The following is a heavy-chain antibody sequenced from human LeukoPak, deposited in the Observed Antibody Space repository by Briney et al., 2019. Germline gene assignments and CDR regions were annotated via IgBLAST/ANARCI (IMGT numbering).Heavy chain of an antibody. CDR2: ISGSGGST. J-gene: IGHJ4*02. Sequence: PGGSLRLSCAASGFTFSSYAMSWVRQAPGKGLEWVSAISGSGGSTYYADSVKGRFTISRDNSKNTLYLQMNSLRAEDTAVYYCAKGTPSYYDSSGYYVDYWGQGTLVTVSS. V-gene: IGHV3-23*01. D-gene: IGHD3-22*01. CDR3: AKGTPSYYDSSGYYVDY. CDR1: GFTFSSYA.